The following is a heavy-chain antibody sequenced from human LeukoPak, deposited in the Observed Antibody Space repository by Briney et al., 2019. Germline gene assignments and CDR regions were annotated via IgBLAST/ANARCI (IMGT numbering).Heavy chain of an antibody. Sequence: GGSLRLSCAASGFTFSSYEMNWVRQAPGKGLEWVSYISSSGSTIYYADSVKGRFTISRDNAKNSLYPQMNSLRAEDTAVYYCARASYYYDSSGYYYSPYYFDYWGQGTLVTVSS. D-gene: IGHD3-22*01. CDR1: GFTFSSYE. CDR3: ARASYYYDSSGYYYSPYYFDY. V-gene: IGHV3-48*03. CDR2: ISSSGSTI. J-gene: IGHJ4*02.